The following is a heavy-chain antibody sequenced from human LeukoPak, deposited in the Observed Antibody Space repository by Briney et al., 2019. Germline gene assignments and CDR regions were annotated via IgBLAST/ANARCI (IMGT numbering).Heavy chain of an antibody. J-gene: IGHJ4*02. CDR1: GFTFSSYA. D-gene: IGHD2-15*01. CDR3: AKARFWSSGGSYSSKGPFDY. V-gene: IGHV3-23*01. CDR2: ISGSGGST. Sequence: GGSLRLSCAASGFTFSSYAMSWVRQAPGKGLEWVSAISGSGGSTYYADSVKGRFTISRDNSKNTLYLQMNSLRAEDTAVYYCAKARFWSSGGSYSSKGPFDYWGQGTLVTVSS.